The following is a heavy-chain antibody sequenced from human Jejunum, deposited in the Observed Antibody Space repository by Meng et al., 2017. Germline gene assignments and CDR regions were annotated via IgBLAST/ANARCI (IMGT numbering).Heavy chain of an antibody. Sequence: QVKPEEAGQALVKPTGTLSLTCACSGVSVTTDWWNWVRQPPGKGLEWIGEIWHSGASNYNPSLRSRVTISVDKSKNQLSLELASLTAADTAVYYCARGATGTRPFDYWGQGTLVTVSS. CDR3: ARGATGTRPFDY. CDR1: GVSVTTDW. V-gene: IGHV4-4*02. CDR2: IWHSGAS. J-gene: IGHJ4*02. D-gene: IGHD5-12*01.